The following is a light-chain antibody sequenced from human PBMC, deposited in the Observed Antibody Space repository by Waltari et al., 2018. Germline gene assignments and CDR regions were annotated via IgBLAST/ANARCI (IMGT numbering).Light chain of an antibody. CDR2: DKD. V-gene: IGLV3-19*01. CDR1: SLRTYY. CDR3: HSRDASGVAGS. J-gene: IGLJ2*01. Sequence: TQDPAVSVALGQTVSLTCQGDSLRTYYASWYQQRPGQAPVLVMYDKDSRPSGVPDRFSASSSDNTASLTITGAQAEDEASYYCHSRDASGVAGSFGGGTKLTVL.